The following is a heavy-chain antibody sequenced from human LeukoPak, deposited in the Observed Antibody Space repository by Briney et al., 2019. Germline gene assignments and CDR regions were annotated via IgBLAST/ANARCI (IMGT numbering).Heavy chain of an antibody. CDR1: GYTFTNYV. V-gene: IGHV1-3*01. Sequence: ASVKVSCKASGYTFTNYVVHWVRQAPGQRPEWMGWINAGNGDTKYSQNFQGRVTITRDTSASTAYMELSSLRSEDTAVYYCATEGTIAVAGSFDYWGQGTLVTVSS. CDR2: INAGNGDT. D-gene: IGHD6-19*01. J-gene: IGHJ4*02. CDR3: ATEGTIAVAGSFDY.